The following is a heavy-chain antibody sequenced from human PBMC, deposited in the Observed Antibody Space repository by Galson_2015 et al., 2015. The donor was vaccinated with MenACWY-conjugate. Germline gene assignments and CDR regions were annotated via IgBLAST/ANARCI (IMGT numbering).Heavy chain of an antibody. V-gene: IGHV4-39*01. J-gene: IGHJ5*01. CDR2: INYSGST. D-gene: IGHD1-26*01. Sequence: SETLSLTCTVSVGSISNANYYWGWLRQPPGKGLEWIGSINYSGSTYYNPSLKSRLTISLDTSKNQLSLNLGSVTAADTAVYYCARRSYYSGSYTGWFDSWGQGTLVTVSS. CDR1: VGSISNANYY. CDR3: ARRSYYSGSYTGWFDS.